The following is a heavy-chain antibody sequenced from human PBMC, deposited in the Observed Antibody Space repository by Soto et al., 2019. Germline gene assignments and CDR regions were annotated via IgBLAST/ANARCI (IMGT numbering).Heavy chain of an antibody. CDR1: GFSVSNYG. D-gene: IGHD2-2*01. CDR3: AKRFIVVGIDS. CDR2: ITGSGDGT. V-gene: IGHV3-23*01. Sequence: EVQLLESGGGLVQPGGSLRLSCAASGFSVSNYGMSWVRQAPGKGLEWVSGITGSGDGTHYADSVKGRFTISRDNSKNTLYLQMNSLRVEDTAIYYCAKRFIVVGIDSWGQGTLVTVSS. J-gene: IGHJ4*02.